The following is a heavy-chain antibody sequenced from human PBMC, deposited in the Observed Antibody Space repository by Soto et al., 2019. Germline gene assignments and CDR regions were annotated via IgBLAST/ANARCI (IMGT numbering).Heavy chain of an antibody. J-gene: IGHJ2*01. CDR1: GYTFTSYA. V-gene: IGHV1-3*01. CDR2: INAGNGNT. CDR3: ARGGSLYWYFDL. Sequence: QVQLVQSGAEVKKPGASVKVSCKASGYTFTSYAMNWVRQAPGQRLEWMGWINAGNGNTKYSQKFQGRVTITRDTSASTAYMELNSLRSEDTAVYYCARGGSLYWYFDLWGRGTLVTVSS. D-gene: IGHD1-26*01.